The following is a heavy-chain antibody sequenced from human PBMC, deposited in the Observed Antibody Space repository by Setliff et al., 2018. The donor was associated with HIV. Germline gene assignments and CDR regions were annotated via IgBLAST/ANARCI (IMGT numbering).Heavy chain of an antibody. CDR2: IYPGDLRT. D-gene: IGHD2-8*02. CDR1: ECTFNTHW. J-gene: IGHJ4*02. CDR3: ATRPLLDTGPSY. V-gene: IGHV5-51*01. Sequence: GESLKISCKTSECTFNTHWIGWVRRVPGKGLEWMGVIYPGDLRTRYNPSFQGQVTLSVDKSTRTAYLQWNSLRASDSAMYYCATRPLLDTGPSYWGQGTVVTVSS.